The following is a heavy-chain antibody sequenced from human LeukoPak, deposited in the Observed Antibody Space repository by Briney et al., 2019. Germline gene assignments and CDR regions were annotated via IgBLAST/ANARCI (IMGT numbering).Heavy chain of an antibody. J-gene: IGHJ6*03. V-gene: IGHV4-34*01. Sequence: SGGSLRLSCTASGFTFGDYAMSWVRQPPGKGLEWIGEINHSGSTNYNPTLKSRVTISVDTSKNQFSLKLSSVTAADTAVYYCARHPRYYYGSGRSFYYYYMDVWGKGTTVTISS. D-gene: IGHD3-10*01. CDR2: INHSGST. CDR1: GFTFGDYA. CDR3: ARHPRYYYGSGRSFYYYYMDV.